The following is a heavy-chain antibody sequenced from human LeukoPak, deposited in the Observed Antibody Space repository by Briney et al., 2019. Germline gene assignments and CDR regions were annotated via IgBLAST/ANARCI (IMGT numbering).Heavy chain of an antibody. J-gene: IGHJ4*02. CDR1: GFTFGSYG. Sequence: GGSLRLSCAASGFTFGSYGMHWVRQAPGKGLEWVAVISYDGSNKYYADSVKGRFTISRDNSKNTLYLQMNSLRAEDTAVYYCAKEFGDYDFDYWGQGTLVTVSS. CDR2: ISYDGSNK. D-gene: IGHD4-17*01. CDR3: AKEFGDYDFDY. V-gene: IGHV3-30*18.